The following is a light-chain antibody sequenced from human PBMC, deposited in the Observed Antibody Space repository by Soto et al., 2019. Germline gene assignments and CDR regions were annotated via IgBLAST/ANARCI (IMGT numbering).Light chain of an antibody. CDR1: QSVLYGSSNKNY. CDR3: QQYYSTPPYT. CDR2: WAS. V-gene: IGKV4-1*01. J-gene: IGKJ2*01. Sequence: DIVMTQSPDSLAVSLGERATINCKSSQSVLYGSSNKNYLAWYQQKPGQPPKLLIYWASTRESGVPDRFSGSGSRTDFTLTITNLRAEDVAVYFCQQYYSTPPYTFGQGTKVEIK.